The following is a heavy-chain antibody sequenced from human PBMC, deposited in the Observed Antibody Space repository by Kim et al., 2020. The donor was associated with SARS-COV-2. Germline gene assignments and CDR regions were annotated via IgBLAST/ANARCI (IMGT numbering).Heavy chain of an antibody. D-gene: IGHD3-16*01. J-gene: IGHJ6*02. Sequence: VKGRFTIARDNAKNSLFLQLNSLRAEDTALYYCAKEMGPVMITNRFGMDVWGQGTTVTVSS. V-gene: IGHV3-9*01. CDR3: AKEMGPVMITNRFGMDV.